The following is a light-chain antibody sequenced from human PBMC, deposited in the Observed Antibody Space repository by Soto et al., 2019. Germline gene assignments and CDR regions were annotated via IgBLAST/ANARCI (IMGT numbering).Light chain of an antibody. CDR1: QSVTSN. Sequence: IVMTQSPATLSVSPGERATLSCRASQSVTSNLAWYQQKPGQSPRLLIYGASTRATGIPARFSGSGSETEFSLTISSLQSEDFAVYYCQQYNNWPPGITFGGGTKVEIK. CDR3: QQYNNWPPGIT. V-gene: IGKV3-15*01. CDR2: GAS. J-gene: IGKJ4*01.